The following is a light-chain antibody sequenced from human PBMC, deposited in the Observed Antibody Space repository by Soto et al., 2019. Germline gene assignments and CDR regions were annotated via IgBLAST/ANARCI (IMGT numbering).Light chain of an antibody. J-gene: IGKJ4*01. CDR3: QQRSSTPLT. Sequence: DIQMTQSPSSLSASVGDRVTITCRASQSINNYLSWYQHTLGKAPKLLIYAASTLQSGVPSRFSGSGSGTDFTLTISSLHPEDFATYYCQQRSSTPLTFGGGTKVELK. CDR2: AAS. V-gene: IGKV1-39*01. CDR1: QSINNY.